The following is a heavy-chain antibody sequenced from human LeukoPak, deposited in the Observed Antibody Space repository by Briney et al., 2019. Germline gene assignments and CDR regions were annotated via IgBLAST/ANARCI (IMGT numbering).Heavy chain of an antibody. CDR1: GGTFSSYA. CDR2: IIPIFGTA. Sequence: SVKVSCKASGGTFSSYAISWVRQAPGQGLEWMGGIIPIFGTANYAQKFQGRVTITADESTSTAYMELSSLRAEDTVVYYCAQGGYQLLYKDYYYYYYMDVWGKGTTVTVSS. D-gene: IGHD2-2*01. V-gene: IGHV1-69*13. CDR3: AQGGYQLLYKDYYYYYYMDV. J-gene: IGHJ6*03.